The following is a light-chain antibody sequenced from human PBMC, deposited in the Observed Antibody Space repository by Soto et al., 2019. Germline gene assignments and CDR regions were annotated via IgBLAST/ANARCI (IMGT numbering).Light chain of an antibody. CDR3: CSYAGSSTLLYV. CDR2: EVS. Sequence: QSALTQPASVSGSPGQSITISCTGTSSDVGSYNLVSWYQHHPGKAPKLMIYEVSKRPSGVSNRFSGSKSGNTASLTISGLQAGDEADYYCCSYAGSSTLLYVFGTGTKLTVL. CDR1: SSDVGSYNL. J-gene: IGLJ1*01. V-gene: IGLV2-23*02.